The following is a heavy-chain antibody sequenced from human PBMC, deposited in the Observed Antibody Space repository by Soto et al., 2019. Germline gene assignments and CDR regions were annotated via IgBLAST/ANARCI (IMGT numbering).Heavy chain of an antibody. Sequence: SETLSLTCTVSGGSISSYYWSWIRQPPGKGLEWIGYIYYSGSTNYNPSLKSRVTISVDTSKNQFSLKLSSVTAADTAVYYCARVVVPAANNWFDPWGQGTLVTVSS. CDR1: GGSISSYY. J-gene: IGHJ5*02. CDR3: ARVVVPAANNWFDP. CDR2: IYYSGST. D-gene: IGHD2-2*01. V-gene: IGHV4-59*01.